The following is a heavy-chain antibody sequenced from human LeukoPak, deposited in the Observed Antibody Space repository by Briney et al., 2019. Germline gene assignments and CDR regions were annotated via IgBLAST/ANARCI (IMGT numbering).Heavy chain of an antibody. J-gene: IGHJ3*02. V-gene: IGHV3-7*01. CDR3: ARVHHYDFWSGSWRDHDAFDI. CDR2: IKQDGSEK. D-gene: IGHD3-3*01. CDR1: GFTFSRYW. Sequence: GGSLRLSCAASGFTFSRYWMSWVRQAPGKGLEWVANIKQDGSEKYYVDSVKGRFTISRDNAKNSLYLQMNSLRAEDTAVYYCARVHHYDFWSGSWRDHDAFDIWGQGTMVTVSS.